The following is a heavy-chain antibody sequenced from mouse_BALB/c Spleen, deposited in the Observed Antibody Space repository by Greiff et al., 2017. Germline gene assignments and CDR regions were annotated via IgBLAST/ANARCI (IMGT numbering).Heavy chain of an antibody. CDR3: TRFYYGNYRYFDV. J-gene: IGHJ1*01. CDR2: INPSNGGT. Sequence: QVQLQQPGAELVKPGASVKLSCKASGYTFTSYYMYWVKQRPGQGLEWIGGINPSNGGTNFNEKFKSKATLTVDKSSSTAYMQLSSLTSEDSAVYYCTRFYYGNYRYFDVWGAGTTVTVAS. V-gene: IGHV1S81*02. D-gene: IGHD2-1*01. CDR1: GYTFTSYY.